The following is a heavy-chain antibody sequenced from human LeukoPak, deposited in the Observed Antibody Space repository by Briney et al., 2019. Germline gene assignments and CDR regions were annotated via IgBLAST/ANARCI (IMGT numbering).Heavy chain of an antibody. CDR1: GFTFNSHL. Sequence: GGSLRLSCAASGFTFNSHLMNWVRQAPGKGLEWVANIMQDGSEKYYLDSVEGRFTISRDNAKNSLYLQMNSLKADDTAVYYCARIGTEDYYMDVWGKGTTVTVSS. D-gene: IGHD1-7*01. CDR2: IMQDGSEK. V-gene: IGHV3-7*01. J-gene: IGHJ6*03. CDR3: ARIGTEDYYMDV.